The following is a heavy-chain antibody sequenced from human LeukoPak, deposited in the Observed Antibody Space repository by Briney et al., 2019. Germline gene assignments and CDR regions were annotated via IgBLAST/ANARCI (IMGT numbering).Heavy chain of an antibody. CDR3: ARDGDYSSSWNY. J-gene: IGHJ4*02. D-gene: IGHD6-13*01. CDR2: IYYSGST. Sequence: SETLSLTCTVSGGSISSSSYYGGWIRQPPGKGLEWIGSIYYSGSTYYNPSLKSRVTISVDTSKNQFSLKLSSVTAADTAVYYCARDGDYSSSWNYWGQGTLVTVSS. V-gene: IGHV4-39*07. CDR1: GGSISSSSYY.